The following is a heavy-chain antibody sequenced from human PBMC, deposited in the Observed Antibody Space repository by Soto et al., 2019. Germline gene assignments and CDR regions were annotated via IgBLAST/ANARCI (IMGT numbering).Heavy chain of an antibody. CDR3: ARNAPDDFWSGYYPPTSHYYMYV. D-gene: IGHD3-3*01. CDR1: GGSISSSSYY. J-gene: IGHJ6*03. V-gene: IGHV4-39*01. Sequence: SETLSLTCTVSGGSISSSSYYWGWIRQPPGKGLEWIGSIYYSGSTYYNPSLKSRVTISVDTSKNQFSLKLSSVTAADTAVYYCARNAPDDFWSGYYPPTSHYYMYVWGKGTTVTVSS. CDR2: IYYSGST.